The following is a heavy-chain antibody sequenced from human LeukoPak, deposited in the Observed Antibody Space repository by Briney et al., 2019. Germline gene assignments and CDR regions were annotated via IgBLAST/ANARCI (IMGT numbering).Heavy chain of an antibody. CDR2: IIPIFGTA. CDR1: GYTFTSYY. CDR3: ATEGNYDFWSGFSRVGLYYYGMDV. J-gene: IGHJ6*02. Sequence: ASVKVSCKASGYTFTSYYMHWVRQAPGQGLEWMGGIIPIFGTANYAQKFQGRVTITADESTSTAYMELSSLRSEDTAVYYCATEGNYDFWSGFSRVGLYYYGMDVWGQGTTVTVSS. V-gene: IGHV1-69*13. D-gene: IGHD3-3*01.